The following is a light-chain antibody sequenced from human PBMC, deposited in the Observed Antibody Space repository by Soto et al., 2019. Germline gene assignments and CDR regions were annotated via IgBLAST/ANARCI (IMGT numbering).Light chain of an antibody. Sequence: QSVLTQPPSASGTPGQRVTISCSGTSSNVGSNTVSWFQQFPGTAPQLLIYTNNQRPSGVPDRFSGSKSGTSASLALGGLQSEDEADYYCAAWDDSLNGYVFATGTKLTVL. J-gene: IGLJ1*01. CDR2: TNN. V-gene: IGLV1-44*01. CDR3: AAWDDSLNGYV. CDR1: SSNVGSNT.